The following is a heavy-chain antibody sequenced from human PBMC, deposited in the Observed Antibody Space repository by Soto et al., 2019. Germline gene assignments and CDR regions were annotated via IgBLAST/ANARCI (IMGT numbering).Heavy chain of an antibody. V-gene: IGHV2-5*02. CDR3: VQSRCGGDCLQSYSAHSYYGLDV. CDR2: IYWDDDK. J-gene: IGHJ6*02. CDR1: GLSLSTTGVG. Sequence: QITLKESGPTLVKPTQPLTLTCTFSGLSLSTTGVGVGWIRQPPGKALEWLALIYWDDDKRYSPSLKSRLTITKDTSKNQGVLTMTDMDPVDTATYYCVQSRCGGDCLQSYSAHSYYGLDVWGQGTTVTVSS. D-gene: IGHD2-21*02.